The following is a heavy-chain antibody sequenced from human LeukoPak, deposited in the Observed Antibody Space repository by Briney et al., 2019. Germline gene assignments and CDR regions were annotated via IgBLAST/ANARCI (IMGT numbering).Heavy chain of an antibody. V-gene: IGHV3-23*01. Sequence: GGSLRLSCAASGFTFSSYAMSWVRQAPGKGLEWVSGISTSGGSTYYADSVKGRFTISRDNSKNTLYLQMNSLRAEDTAVYYCAKDRGYSYGISEYWGQGTLVTVSS. J-gene: IGHJ4*02. CDR2: ISTSGGST. CDR3: AKDRGYSYGISEY. CDR1: GFTFSSYA. D-gene: IGHD5-18*01.